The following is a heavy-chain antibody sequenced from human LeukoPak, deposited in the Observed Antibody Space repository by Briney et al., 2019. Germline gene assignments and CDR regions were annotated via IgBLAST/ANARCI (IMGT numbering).Heavy chain of an antibody. CDR1: GYSISSGYY. J-gene: IGHJ4*02. V-gene: IGHV4-38-2*02. Sequence: SETLSLTCTVSGYSISSGYYWGWIRQPPGKGLEWIGSIYHSGSTYYNPSLKSRVTISVDTSKNQFSLKLSSVTAADTAVYYCARAFCVGECFVLHIFFDSWGQGTLVTVSS. D-gene: IGHD2-21*01. CDR2: IYHSGST. CDR3: ARAFCVGECFVLHIFFDS.